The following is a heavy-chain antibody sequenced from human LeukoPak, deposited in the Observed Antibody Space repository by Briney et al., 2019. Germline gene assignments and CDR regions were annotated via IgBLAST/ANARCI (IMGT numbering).Heavy chain of an antibody. CDR2: ISSSSSYI. CDR3: ARDKIGVVRTAFDI. CDR1: GFTFSSYS. V-gene: IGHV3-21*01. J-gene: IGHJ3*02. D-gene: IGHD3-3*01. Sequence: PGGSLRLSCAASGFTFSSYSMNWVRQAPGKGLEWVSSISSSSSYIYYADSVKGRFTISRDNAKNSLYLQMNSLRAEDTAVYYCARDKIGVVRTAFDIWGQGAMVTVSS.